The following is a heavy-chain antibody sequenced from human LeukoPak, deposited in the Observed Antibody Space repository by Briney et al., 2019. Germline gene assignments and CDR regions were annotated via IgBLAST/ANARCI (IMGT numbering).Heavy chain of an antibody. CDR3: ARGEAYYYDSSVYFDY. CDR2: IYTSGST. J-gene: IGHJ4*02. V-gene: IGHV4-4*07. D-gene: IGHD3-22*01. CDR1: GGSISSYY. Sequence: SETLSLTCTVSGGSISSYYWSWIRQPAGKGLEWIGRIYTSGSTNYNPSLKSRVTMSVDTSKNQFSLKLSSVTAADTAVYYCARGEAYYYDSSVYFDYWGQGTLVTVSS.